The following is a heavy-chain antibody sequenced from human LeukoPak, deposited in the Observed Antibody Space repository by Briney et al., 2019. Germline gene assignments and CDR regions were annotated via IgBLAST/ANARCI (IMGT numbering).Heavy chain of an antibody. V-gene: IGHV4-61*01. CDR2: IYYSGTT. D-gene: IGHD2-15*01. J-gene: IGHJ5*02. Sequence: SETLSLTCTVSGGSVSSGSYYWSWIRQPPGKGLEWIGYIYYSGTTNYNPSLKSRVTMSVDTSKNQFSLKLSSVTAADTAVYYCARVLGYCSGGSCSGWFDPWGQGTLVTVSS. CDR1: GGSVSSGSYY. CDR3: ARVLGYCSGGSCSGWFDP.